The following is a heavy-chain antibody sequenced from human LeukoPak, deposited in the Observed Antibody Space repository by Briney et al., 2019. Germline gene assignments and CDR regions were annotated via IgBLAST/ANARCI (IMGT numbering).Heavy chain of an antibody. Sequence: PSETLSLTCGVSGVSVSDYSWTWIRQTPGKGLEWIGEISSTGSTHYNPSLKSRLNISVETTKHQFSLKMHSVTAADTAVYYCARGLATFYHFSSGSHSRFDSWGQGTLVSVSS. D-gene: IGHD3-3*01. CDR1: GVSVSDYS. CDR2: ISSTGST. J-gene: IGHJ5*01. CDR3: ARGLATFYHFSSGSHSRFDS. V-gene: IGHV4-34*01.